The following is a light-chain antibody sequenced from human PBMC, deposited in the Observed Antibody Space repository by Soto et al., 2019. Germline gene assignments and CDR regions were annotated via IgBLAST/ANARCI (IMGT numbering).Light chain of an antibody. V-gene: IGKV1-9*01. J-gene: IGKJ4*01. CDR1: DDITNY. Sequence: IQLTQSPSSLSASVGDRVTVTCRASDDITNYLAWYQQKPGGPPKLLIYAASTLHGVTSRFSGDGSGTEFTLTIRRLQPEDFATYFCQQLHTYPLTFGGGTKVETK. CDR2: AAS. CDR3: QQLHTYPLT.